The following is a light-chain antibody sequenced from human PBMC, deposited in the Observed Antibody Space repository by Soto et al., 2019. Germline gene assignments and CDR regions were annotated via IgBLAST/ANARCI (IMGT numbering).Light chain of an antibody. Sequence: QSVLTQPPSVSGAPGQRVTISCTGSISNIGAGYDVHWYQQLPGTAPKLLIYGNSNRPSGVPDRFSGSKSGTSASLSISGLHAEDAAEYYCQSYDSSLSGSYVFGTGTKLTVL. CDR1: ISNIGAGYD. V-gene: IGLV1-40*01. CDR3: QSYDSSLSGSYV. CDR2: GNS. J-gene: IGLJ1*01.